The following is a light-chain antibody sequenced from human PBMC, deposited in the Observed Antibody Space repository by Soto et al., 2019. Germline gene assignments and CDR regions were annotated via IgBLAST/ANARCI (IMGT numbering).Light chain of an antibody. Sequence: DIVLTQSPGTVSLSPGERATLSCRASQIVSSTSFPWYQQKPGQPPRLLIYCASSMATGIPERFSCSGSGTDFPLTLTKPEREDCAVYYCQQYGSSPRTFGLATKVDI. CDR3: QQYGSSPRT. CDR2: CAS. J-gene: IGKJ1*01. CDR1: QIVSSTS. V-gene: IGKV3-20*01.